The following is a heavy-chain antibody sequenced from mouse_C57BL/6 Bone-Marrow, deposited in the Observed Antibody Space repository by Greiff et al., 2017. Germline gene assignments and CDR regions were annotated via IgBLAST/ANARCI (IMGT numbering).Heavy chain of an antibody. D-gene: IGHD1-1*01. CDR3: ARKKAYYDSPYC. V-gene: IGHV3-6*01. CDR2: ISYDGSN. Sequence: EVKVEESGPGLVKPSQSLSLTCSVTGYSITSGYYWNWIRQFPGHILEWMAYISYDGSNNYNPSLKNRISITRDTSKDQFYLKLNSVTTEDKATYYYARKKAYYDSPYCWGTGTTVTVSS. CDR1: GYSITSGYY. J-gene: IGHJ1*03.